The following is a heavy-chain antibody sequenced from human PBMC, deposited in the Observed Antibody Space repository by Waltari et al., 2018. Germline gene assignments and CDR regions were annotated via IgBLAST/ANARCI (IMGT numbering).Heavy chain of an antibody. V-gene: IGHV3-15*01. J-gene: IGHJ4*02. CDR3: TSDLDRDPLAKYFVGY. D-gene: IGHD3-9*01. CDR1: GFTFNKAW. CDR2: IRSQIDGGTT. Sequence: EVHLVESGGGLVKPGGSLRLSCADSGFTFNKAWMSWVRQAPGKGLEWVGRIRSQIDGGTTDYAAPVRGRFTISRDDSKQTLYLQMTSLKTDDTAVYYCTSDLDRDPLAKYFVGYWGQGALVTVSS.